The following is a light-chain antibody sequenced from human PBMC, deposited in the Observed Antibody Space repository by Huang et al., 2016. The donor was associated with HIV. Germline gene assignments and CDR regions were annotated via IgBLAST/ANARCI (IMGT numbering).Light chain of an antibody. Sequence: EIVLTQSPGTLALSPGERATLSCRANQNVSDSNFAWYQQKPGQAPRRLIFGASRRATGIPDRFSGGGSGTDFTLTINRLEPEDFAVYYCQRYGSSYTFGQGTKLEIK. CDR3: QRYGSSYT. J-gene: IGKJ2*01. V-gene: IGKV3-20*01. CDR1: QNVSDSN. CDR2: GAS.